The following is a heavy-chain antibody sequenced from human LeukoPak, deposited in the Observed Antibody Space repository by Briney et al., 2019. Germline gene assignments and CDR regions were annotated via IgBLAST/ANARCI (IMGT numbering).Heavy chain of an antibody. J-gene: IGHJ4*02. V-gene: IGHV1-18*01. CDR2: ISAYNGNT. CDR3: AREHYDILTGHSYYFDY. D-gene: IGHD3-9*01. CDR1: GYTFTSYG. Sequence: ASVKVSCKASGYTFTSYGISWVRQAPGQGLEWMGWISAYNGNTNYAQRLQGRVTMTTDTSTSTAYMELRSLRSDDTALYYCAREHYDILTGHSYYFDYWGQGTLVTVSS.